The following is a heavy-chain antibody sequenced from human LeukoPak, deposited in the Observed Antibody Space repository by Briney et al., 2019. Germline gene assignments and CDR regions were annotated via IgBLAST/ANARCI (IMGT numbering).Heavy chain of an antibody. Sequence: GGSLRLSCAASGFTFSKYWMTWVRQAPGKGLEWVANIRQDGSEKYYVDSVKGRFTISRDNTKNTLYLQMNSLRAEDTAVYYCARGPDSMTSFDFWGQGTLVTVSS. CDR1: GFTFSKYW. J-gene: IGHJ4*02. CDR2: IRQDGSEK. D-gene: IGHD2/OR15-2a*01. V-gene: IGHV3-7*02. CDR3: ARGPDSMTSFDF.